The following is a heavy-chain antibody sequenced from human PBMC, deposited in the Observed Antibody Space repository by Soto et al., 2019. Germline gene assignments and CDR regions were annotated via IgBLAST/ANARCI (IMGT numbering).Heavy chain of an antibody. CDR1: GGSISSGYYY. Sequence: SETLSLTCCVSGGSISSGYYYWSWIRQPPGKGLEWIGEIYHSGSTKYNPSLKSRVSLSVDTSTKQFSLKLTSVTAADRGVYYCARGVDSWTGYLFWGQGTPVTVSS. V-gene: IGHV4-39*07. CDR3: ARGVDSWTGYLF. CDR2: IYHSGST. D-gene: IGHD3-3*01. J-gene: IGHJ4*02.